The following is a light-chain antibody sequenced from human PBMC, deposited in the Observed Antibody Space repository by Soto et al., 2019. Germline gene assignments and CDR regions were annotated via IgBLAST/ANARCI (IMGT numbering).Light chain of an antibody. Sequence: EIVMTQSPATLSVSPGERATLSCRASQSVTTNMAWYQQKPGQAPRLLIYGAPTRATGIPARFSGSGSGTDFTLTISSLQSEDFAVYYCQQYNNWPPWTFGQGTKV. V-gene: IGKV3-15*01. J-gene: IGKJ1*01. CDR2: GAP. CDR1: QSVTTN. CDR3: QQYNNWPPWT.